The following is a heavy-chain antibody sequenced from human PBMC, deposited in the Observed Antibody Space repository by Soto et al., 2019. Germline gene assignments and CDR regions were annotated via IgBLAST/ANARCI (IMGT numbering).Heavy chain of an antibody. CDR3: ARGGFLERSDF. V-gene: IGHV1-18*04. CDR1: GYAFTSHL. J-gene: IGHJ3*01. CDR2: ISANSGNK. D-gene: IGHD3-3*01. Sequence: QIQLVQSGGEVKKPGASVTVSCKVSGYAFTSHLLTWVRQAPGQGLEWVGWISANSGNKKYRQSLQGRVTMTTESSTSTAYLELRDLRLDDTAVYSCARGGFLERSDFWGQGTMVTVSS.